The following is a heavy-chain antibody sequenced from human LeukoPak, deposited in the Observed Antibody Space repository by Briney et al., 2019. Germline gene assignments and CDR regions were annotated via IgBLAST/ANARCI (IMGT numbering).Heavy chain of an antibody. CDR1: GGSFSGYY. D-gene: IGHD3-3*01. CDR2: IYTSGST. CDR3: AREYDFWSGYYDY. Sequence: SETLSLTCAVYGGSFSGYYWSWIRQPAGKGLEWIGRIYTSGSTSYNPSLKSRVTMSVDTSKNHFSLKLSSVTAADTAVYYCAREYDFWSGYYDYWGQGTLVTVSS. J-gene: IGHJ4*02. V-gene: IGHV4-4*07.